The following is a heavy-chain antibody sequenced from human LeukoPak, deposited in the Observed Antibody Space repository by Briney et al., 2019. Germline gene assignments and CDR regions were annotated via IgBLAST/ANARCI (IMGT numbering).Heavy chain of an antibody. CDR2: ISSSSSYI. J-gene: IGHJ6*02. CDR1: GFAFSSYS. Sequence: GGSLRLSCAASGFAFSSYSINWVRQAPGKGLEWVSSISSSSSYIYYADSVKGRFTISRDNAKNSLYLQMNSLRAEDTAVYYCASLLRYCSGGSCYPSWDYGMDVWGQGTTVTVSS. V-gene: IGHV3-21*01. D-gene: IGHD2-15*01. CDR3: ASLLRYCSGGSCYPSWDYGMDV.